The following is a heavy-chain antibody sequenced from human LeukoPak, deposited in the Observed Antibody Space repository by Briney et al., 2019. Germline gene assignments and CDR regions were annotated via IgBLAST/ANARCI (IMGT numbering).Heavy chain of an antibody. Sequence: ASVKVSCKASGYTFTSYGISWVRQAPGQGLEWMGWISAYNGNTSYAQKLQGRVTMTTDTSTSTAYMEPRSLRSDDTAVYYCARVSSKLRNWFDPWGQGTLVTVSS. D-gene: IGHD4-23*01. V-gene: IGHV1-18*01. CDR2: ISAYNGNT. J-gene: IGHJ5*02. CDR3: ARVSSKLRNWFDP. CDR1: GYTFTSYG.